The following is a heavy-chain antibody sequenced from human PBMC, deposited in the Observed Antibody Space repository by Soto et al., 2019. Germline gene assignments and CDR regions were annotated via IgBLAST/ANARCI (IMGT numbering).Heavy chain of an antibody. V-gene: IGHV4-30-4*01. CDR3: ARERPDGARLDP. D-gene: IGHD6-6*01. J-gene: IGHJ5*02. Sequence: QVQLQESGPGLVKHSQTLSLTCTVSGGSISSGDYYWSWIRQPPGKGLEWIGYIYYSGSTYYSPSLKSRVTISVDTSKNQFSLKLSSVTAADTAVYYCARERPDGARLDPWGQGTLVTVSS. CDR1: GGSISSGDYY. CDR2: IYYSGST.